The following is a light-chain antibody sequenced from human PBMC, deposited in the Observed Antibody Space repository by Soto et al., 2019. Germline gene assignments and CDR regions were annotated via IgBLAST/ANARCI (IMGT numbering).Light chain of an antibody. V-gene: IGKV3-15*01. CDR1: QSVSTS. Sequence: EVVMTQSPVTLSVFPGERVTLSCRASQSVSTSLGWYQQKPGQAPRLLIYSASTRGTGIPARFSGSGSGTEFTLTISSLESEDFAVYYCQQYINGYTFGQGTKLEIK. CDR3: QQYINGYT. J-gene: IGKJ2*01. CDR2: SAS.